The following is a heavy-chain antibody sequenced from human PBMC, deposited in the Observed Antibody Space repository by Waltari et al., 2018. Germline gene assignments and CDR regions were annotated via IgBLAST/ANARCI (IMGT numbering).Heavy chain of an antibody. J-gene: IGHJ5*02. D-gene: IGHD3-16*01. Sequence: EVQWVESGGGLVQWGESLRLSCAASGFSFGTYALDWVRQAPGKGLEWVSAISSDGGSTYYADSVKGRLTVSRDNSKNTLYLQIHNLRAEDTATYYCARSLASVDSSWGQGILVTVSP. CDR2: ISSDGGST. CDR1: GFSFGTYA. CDR3: ARSLASVDSS. V-gene: IGHV3-23*04.